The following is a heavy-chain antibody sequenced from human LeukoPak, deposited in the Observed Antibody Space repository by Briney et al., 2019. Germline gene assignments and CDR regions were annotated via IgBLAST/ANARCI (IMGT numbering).Heavy chain of an antibody. V-gene: IGHV3-30-3*01. CDR1: GFTFSSYA. D-gene: IGHD6-19*01. CDR3: ARGDSSGSPRQDAFDI. J-gene: IGHJ3*02. Sequence: PGGSLRLSCAASGFTFSSYAMHWVRQAPGKGLEWVAVISYDGSNKYYADSVKGRFTISRDNSKNTLYLQMNSLRAEDTAVYYCARGDSSGSPRQDAFDIWGQGTMVTVSS. CDR2: ISYDGSNK.